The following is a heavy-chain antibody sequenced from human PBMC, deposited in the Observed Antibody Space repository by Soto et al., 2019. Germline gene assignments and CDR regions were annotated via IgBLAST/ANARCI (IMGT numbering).Heavy chain of an antibody. CDR1: GGAISSYY. CDR2: IYYSGST. CDR3: ARKRGYSGYDNSGDYYYYYGMDV. D-gene: IGHD5-12*01. V-gene: IGHV4-59*01. J-gene: IGHJ6*02. Sequence: SETLSLTCIVSGGAISSYYLSWIRQPPGNGLEWIGYIYYSGSTNYNPSLKSRVTISVDTSKNQFSLKLSSVTAADTAVYYCARKRGYSGYDNSGDYYYYYGMDVWGQGTTVT.